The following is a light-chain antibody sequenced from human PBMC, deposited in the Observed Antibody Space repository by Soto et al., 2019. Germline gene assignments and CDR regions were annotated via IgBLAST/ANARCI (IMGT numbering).Light chain of an antibody. J-gene: IGKJ2*03. CDR2: LGS. CDR3: MQALQTPYS. Sequence: DIVMTQSPLSLPVTPGEPASMSCRSSQSLLHSNGYNSLDWFLQKPGQSPQLLICLGSNRASGVPDRFSGSGSGTNFTLKISRVEAEDVGIYYCMQALQTPYSFGQGTKLEIK. CDR1: QSLLHSNGYNS. V-gene: IGKV2-28*01.